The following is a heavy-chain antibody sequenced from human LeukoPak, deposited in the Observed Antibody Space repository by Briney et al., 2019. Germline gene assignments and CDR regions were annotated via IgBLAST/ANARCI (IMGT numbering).Heavy chain of an antibody. CDR2: INPSGGST. CDR1: GYTFTSYY. D-gene: IGHD3-22*01. CDR3: GTLYYYDRGARFFFLGDI. J-gene: IGHJ3*02. V-gene: IGHV1-46*01. Sequence: ASVKVSCKASGYTFTSYYMHWVRQAPGQGLEWMGIINPSGGSTSYAQKFQGRVTMTRDTSTSTVYMELSSLRSEDTAVYYWGTLYYYDRGARFFFLGDIGSQGKMVTV.